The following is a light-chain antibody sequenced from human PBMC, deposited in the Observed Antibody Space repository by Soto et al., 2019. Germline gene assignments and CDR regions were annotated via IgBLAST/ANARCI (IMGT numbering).Light chain of an antibody. CDR2: DAS. J-gene: IGKJ5*01. CDR3: QQRGNWPPLT. V-gene: IGKV3-11*01. Sequence: EIVLTQSPATLSLSPVERATLSCRASQSVSTFLAWFQQKPGQTPRLLIYDASNRATGIPARFSGSGSGTDFTLTISRLEPEDFAVYYCQQRGNWPPLTFGQGTRLEIK. CDR1: QSVSTF.